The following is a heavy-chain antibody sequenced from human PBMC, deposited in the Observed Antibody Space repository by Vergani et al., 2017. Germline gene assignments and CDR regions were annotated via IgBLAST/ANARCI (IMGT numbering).Heavy chain of an antibody. CDR3: AGDGTGRDGYNVWYFDL. V-gene: IGHV1-69*01. CDR1: GGTFSSYA. CDR2: IIPIFGTA. Sequence: QVQLVQSGAEVKKPGSSVKVSCKASGGTFSSYAISWVRQAPGQGLEWMGGIIPIFGTANYAQKFQGRVTITADESTSTAYMELSSLRSEDTAVYYCAGDGTGRDGYNVWYFDLWGRGTLVTVSS. D-gene: IGHD5-24*01. J-gene: IGHJ2*01.